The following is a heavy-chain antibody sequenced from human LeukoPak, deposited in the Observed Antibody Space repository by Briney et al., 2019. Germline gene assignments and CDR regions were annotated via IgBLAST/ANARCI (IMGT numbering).Heavy chain of an antibody. V-gene: IGHV3-33*06. CDR3: AKDYGDYAPPRAFDI. D-gene: IGHD4-17*01. CDR2: IWYDGSNK. CDR1: GFTFSSYG. Sequence: GGSLRLSCAASGFTFSSYGMHWVRQAPGKGLEWVAVIWYDGSNKYCADSVKGRFTISRDNSKNTLYLQMNSLRAEDTAVYYCAKDYGDYAPPRAFDIWGQGTMVTVSS. J-gene: IGHJ3*02.